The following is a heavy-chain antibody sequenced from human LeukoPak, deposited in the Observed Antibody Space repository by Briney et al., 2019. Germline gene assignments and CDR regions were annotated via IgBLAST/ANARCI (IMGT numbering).Heavy chain of an antibody. D-gene: IGHD3-16*02. J-gene: IGHJ4*02. CDR1: GFSFRSHG. CDR3: AKARWRSHFDY. V-gene: IGHV3-23*01. Sequence: GGSLRLSCAASGFSFRSHGMNWVRQAPGKGLEWVSGISPRGDITYYKDSVRGRFTISRDNFKNTVSLQLNSLRAEDTAMYYCAKARWRSHFDYWGQGTLVTVSS. CDR2: ISPRGDIT.